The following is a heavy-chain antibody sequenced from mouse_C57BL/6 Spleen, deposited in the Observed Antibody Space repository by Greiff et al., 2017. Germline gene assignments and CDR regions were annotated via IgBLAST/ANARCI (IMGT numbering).Heavy chain of an antibody. V-gene: IGHV1-18*01. J-gene: IGHJ2*01. CDR2: NNPNNGGT. D-gene: IGHD2-1*01. CDR1: GYTFTDYN. CDR3: ARAGRYGNSDY. Sequence: VQLKQSGPELVKPGASVKIPCKASGYTFTDYNMDWVKQSHGKSLEWIRENNPNNGGTIYNQKFKGKATLTVDKSSSTAYMELRSLTSEDTAVYYCARAGRYGNSDYWCQGTTLTVSS.